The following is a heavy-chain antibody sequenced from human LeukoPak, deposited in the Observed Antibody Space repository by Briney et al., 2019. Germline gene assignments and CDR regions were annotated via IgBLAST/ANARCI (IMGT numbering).Heavy chain of an antibody. CDR1: GGSISSGGYY. CDR3: ARVEYSSSAAIDY. V-gene: IGHV4-31*03. CDR2: IYYSGST. Sequence: KASETLSLTCTVSGGSISSGGYYWSWIRQHPGKGLEWIGYIYYSGSTYYNPSLKSRVTISVDTSKNQFSLKLSPVTAADTAVYYCARVEYSSSAAIDYWGQGTLVTVSS. D-gene: IGHD6-6*01. J-gene: IGHJ4*02.